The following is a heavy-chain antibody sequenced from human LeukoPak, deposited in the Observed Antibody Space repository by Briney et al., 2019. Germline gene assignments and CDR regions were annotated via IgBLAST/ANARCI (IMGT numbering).Heavy chain of an antibody. CDR2: IIPIFGTA. V-gene: IGHV1-69*13. D-gene: IGHD2-15*01. CDR1: GGTFSSYA. J-gene: IGHJ5*02. Sequence: ASVKVSCKASGGTFSSYAISWVRQAPGQGLEWMGGIIPIFGTANYAQKFQGRVTITADESTSTAYMELSSLRSEDTAVYYCARASLLCSGGSCYPNWFDPWGQGTLVTVSS. CDR3: ARASLLCSGGSCYPNWFDP.